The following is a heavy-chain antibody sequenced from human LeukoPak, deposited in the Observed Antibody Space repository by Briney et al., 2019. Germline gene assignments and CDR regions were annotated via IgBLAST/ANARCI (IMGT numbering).Heavy chain of an antibody. CDR1: GFTFSSYA. CDR2: ISGSGGST. J-gene: IGHJ4*02. CDR3: ARGRTTVTTYYFDY. D-gene: IGHD4-17*01. Sequence: GGSLRLSCAASGFTFSSYAMSWVRQAPGKGLEWVSAISGSGGSTYYADSVKGRFTISRDNSKDTLYLQMNSLRAEDTAVYYCARGRTTVTTYYFDYWGQGTLVTVSS. V-gene: IGHV3-23*01.